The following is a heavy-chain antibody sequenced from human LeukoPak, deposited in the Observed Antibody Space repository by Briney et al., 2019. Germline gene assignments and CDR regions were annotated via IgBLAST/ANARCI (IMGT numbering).Heavy chain of an antibody. CDR3: ATCSSTSCYRGTDY. CDR1: GGTFSSYA. V-gene: IGHV1-69*05. CDR2: IIPIFGTA. D-gene: IGHD2-2*02. Sequence: ASVKVSCKASGGTFSSYAINWVRQAPGQGLEWMGGIIPIFGTANYAQKFQGRVTITTDESTSAAYMELSSLRSEDPAVYYCATCSSTSCYRGTDYWGQGTLVTVSS. J-gene: IGHJ4*02.